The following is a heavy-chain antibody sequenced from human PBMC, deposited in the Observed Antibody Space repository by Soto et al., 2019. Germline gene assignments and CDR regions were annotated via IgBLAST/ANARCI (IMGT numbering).Heavy chain of an antibody. CDR3: ARRDGYNFDY. D-gene: IGHD5-12*01. CDR2: ISSNGGST. CDR1: GFTFSSYA. Sequence: EVQLVESGGGLVQPGGSLRLSCAASGFTFSSYAMHWVRQAPGKGLEYVLAISSNGGSTYYANSVKGRFTISRDNSKNTLYLPMGSLRAEDMAVYYCARRDGYNFDYWGQAPPVIVSS. V-gene: IGHV3-64*01. J-gene: IGHJ4*02.